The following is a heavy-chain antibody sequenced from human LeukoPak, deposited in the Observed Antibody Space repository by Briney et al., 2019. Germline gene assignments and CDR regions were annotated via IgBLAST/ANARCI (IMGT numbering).Heavy chain of an antibody. CDR2: ISGSGGST. J-gene: IGHJ4*02. V-gene: IGHV3-23*01. D-gene: IGHD3-9*01. CDR3: AKGLRYFDWLSLYGYDY. CDR1: GITLSNYG. Sequence: GGSLRLSCAVSGITLSNYGMSWVRQAPGKGLEWVSAISGSGGSTYYADSVKGRFTISRDNSKNTLYLQMNSLRAEDTAVYYCAKGLRYFDWLSLYGYDYWGQGTLVTVSS.